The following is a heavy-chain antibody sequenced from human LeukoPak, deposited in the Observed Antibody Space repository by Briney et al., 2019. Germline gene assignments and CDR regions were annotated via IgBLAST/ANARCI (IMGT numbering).Heavy chain of an antibody. CDR1: GFMFDDYA. CDR3: PQNIAYCSGCSCYYDYYGMDV. D-gene: IGHD2-15*01. V-gene: IGHV3-43*02. Sequence: GGSLRLSCAASGFMFDDYAMHWVRQAPGKGLEWVSLISGNGGSTYYADSVKGRFTISRDNSKNSLYLQMNSLITEDTALYYCPQNIAYCSGCSCYYDYYGMDVWGQGTTVTVSS. CDR2: ISGNGGST. J-gene: IGHJ6*02.